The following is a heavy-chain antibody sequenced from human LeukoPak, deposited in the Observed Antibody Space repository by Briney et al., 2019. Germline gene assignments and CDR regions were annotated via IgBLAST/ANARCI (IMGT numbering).Heavy chain of an antibody. Sequence: ASVKVSCKASGCTFSSYAISWVRQAPGQGLEWMGGIIPIFGTANYAQKFQGRVTITADESTSTACMELSSLRSEDTAVYYCARRSSGWYYFDYWGQGTLVTVSS. D-gene: IGHD6-19*01. CDR2: IIPIFGTA. V-gene: IGHV1-69*13. J-gene: IGHJ4*02. CDR1: GCTFSSYA. CDR3: ARRSSGWYYFDY.